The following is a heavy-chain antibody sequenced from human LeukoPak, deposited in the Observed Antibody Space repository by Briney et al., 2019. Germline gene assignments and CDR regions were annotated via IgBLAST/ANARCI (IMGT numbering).Heavy chain of an antibody. CDR1: GFTFSSYS. CDR3: AGDLGGDKRGVDVSGGFDY. CDR2: ISSSSSYI. D-gene: IGHD3-10*01. Sequence: PGGSLRLSCAASGFTFSSYSMNWVRQAPGKGLEWVSSISSSSSYIYYGDSVKGRFTISRDNAKNSLYLQMNSLRAEDTALYYCAGDLGGDKRGVDVSGGFDYWGQGTLVTVSS. J-gene: IGHJ4*02. V-gene: IGHV3-21*04.